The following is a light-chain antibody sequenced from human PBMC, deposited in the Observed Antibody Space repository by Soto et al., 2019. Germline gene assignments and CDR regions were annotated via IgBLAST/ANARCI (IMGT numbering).Light chain of an antibody. CDR1: QSVSYY. CDR3: QQYGSSGT. CDR2: GAS. J-gene: IGKJ1*01. V-gene: IGKV3-20*01. Sequence: EIVLTQSPGTLSLSPGERATLSCRASQSVSYYLAWYQQKPGQAPRLLIYGASNRATGIPDRFSGSGSGTDFTLTISRLEPEDFAVYYCQQYGSSGTFGQGTKVE.